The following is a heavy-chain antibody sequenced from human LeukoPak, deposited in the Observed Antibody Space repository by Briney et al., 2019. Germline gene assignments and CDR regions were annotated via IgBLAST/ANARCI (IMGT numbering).Heavy chain of an antibody. CDR2: IYYSGSA. D-gene: IGHD3-3*01. CDR1: GGSISSYY. Sequence: SETPSLTCTVSGGSISSYYWGWIRQPPGKGLEWIGYIYYSGSANYNPSLKSRVTISVDTSKNQFSLKLSSVTAADTAVYYCARDHPRITIFGVDRNGAFDIWGQGTMVTVSS. CDR3: ARDHPRITIFGVDRNGAFDI. J-gene: IGHJ3*02. V-gene: IGHV4-59*01.